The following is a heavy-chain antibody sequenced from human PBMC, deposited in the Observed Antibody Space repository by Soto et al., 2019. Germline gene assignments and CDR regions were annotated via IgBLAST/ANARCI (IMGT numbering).Heavy chain of an antibody. CDR2: ITSGSSFI. J-gene: IGHJ6*02. V-gene: IGHV3-21*04. CDR3: AKGMAVPAAKLPYQVHYYYYGMDV. CDR1: TFTINTYS. D-gene: IGHD2-2*01. Sequence: PGGSLRLSCVASTFTINTYSLNWVRQAPGKGLEWVSSITSGSSFIDYADSVKGRFTISRDDAKNSLFLQMSSLRADDTAVYYWAKGMAVPAAKLPYQVHYYYYGMDVWGQGTTVTVS.